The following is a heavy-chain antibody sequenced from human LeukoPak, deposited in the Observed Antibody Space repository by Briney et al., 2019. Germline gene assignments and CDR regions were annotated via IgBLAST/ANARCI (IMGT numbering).Heavy chain of an antibody. CDR2: INQDGSEN. V-gene: IGHV3-7*01. Sequence: PGGSLRLSCAVSGLKFSDHYMSWIRQAPGKGLEWVANINQDGSENYYVDSVKGRFTISRDNAKNSLYLQMNSLRAEDTAVYYCTKGRSNHYWGQGTLVTVST. CDR1: GLKFSDHY. J-gene: IGHJ4*02. D-gene: IGHD3-10*01. CDR3: TKGRSNHY.